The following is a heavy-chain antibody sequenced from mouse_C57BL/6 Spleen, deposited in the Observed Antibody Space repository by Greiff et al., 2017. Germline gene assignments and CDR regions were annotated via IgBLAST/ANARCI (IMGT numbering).Heavy chain of an antibody. CDR3: ARDRGVGDYAMDY. D-gene: IGHD3-1*01. V-gene: IGHV5-4*01. Sequence: EVHLVESGGGLVKPGGSLKLSCAASGFTFSSYAMSWVRQTPEKRLEWVATISDGGSYTYYPDNVKGRFTISRDNAKNNLYLQMSHLKSEDTAMYYCARDRGVGDYAMDYWGQGTSVTVSS. J-gene: IGHJ4*01. CDR2: ISDGGSYT. CDR1: GFTFSSYA.